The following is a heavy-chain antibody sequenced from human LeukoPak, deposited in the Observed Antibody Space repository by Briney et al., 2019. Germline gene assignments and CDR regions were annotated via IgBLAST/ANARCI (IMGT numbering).Heavy chain of an antibody. D-gene: IGHD3-9*01. CDR2: ISGSGGST. CDR3: ANKFYDSLTGYHIY. Sequence: GGSLRLSCAASGFTFSSYAMSWVRQAPGKGLEWVSAISGSGGSTYYADSVKGRFTISRDNSKNTLYLQMNSLRAEDTAVYYCANKFYDSLTGYHIYWGQGSLVTVSS. V-gene: IGHV3-23*01. CDR1: GFTFSSYA. J-gene: IGHJ4*02.